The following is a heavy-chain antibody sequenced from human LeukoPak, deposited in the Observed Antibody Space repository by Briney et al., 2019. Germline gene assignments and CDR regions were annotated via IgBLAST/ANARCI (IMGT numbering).Heavy chain of an antibody. V-gene: IGHV3-23*01. CDR1: GFTFSSYA. CDR3: ANVPYYGSWTPFDH. D-gene: IGHD3-10*01. J-gene: IGHJ4*02. Sequence: GGSLKLYCAASGFTFSSYAIRWVRQAPGKGLEWVSSISGTGGNTYYADSVKGRFTISRDNSQNTLYLQMNSLRAEDTAVYYCANVPYYGSWTPFDHWGKGGLGTVSS. CDR2: ISGTGGNT.